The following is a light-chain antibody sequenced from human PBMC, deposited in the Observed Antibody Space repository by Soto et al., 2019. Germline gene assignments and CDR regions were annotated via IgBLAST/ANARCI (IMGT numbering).Light chain of an antibody. CDR3: QQLNSFPLT. Sequence: EIVLTQSPGTLSLSPGERATLSCRASQTVTSAYMAWYQQKPGQAPNLLIYAASTRAVGIPDRFSASGSGTDFTLTISRLEPEDFETYFCQQLNSFPLTFGGGTKVDIK. J-gene: IGKJ4*01. CDR2: AAS. V-gene: IGKV3-20*01. CDR1: QTVTSAY.